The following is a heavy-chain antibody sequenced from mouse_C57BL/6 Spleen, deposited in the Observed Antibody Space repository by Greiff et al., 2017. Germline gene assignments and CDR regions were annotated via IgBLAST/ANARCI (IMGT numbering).Heavy chain of an antibody. V-gene: IGHV1-69*01. D-gene: IGHD2-1*01. J-gene: IGHJ2*01. CDR3: ARSGGNEYYFDY. CDR2: IDPSDSYT. CDR1: GYTFTSYW. Sequence: VQLQQPGAELVMPGASVKLSCKASGYTFTSYWMHWVKQRPGQGLEWIGEIDPSDSYTNYNQKFNGKSTLTVDTSSSTAYMQLSSLTSEDSAVYYCARSGGNEYYFDYWGQGTTLTVSS.